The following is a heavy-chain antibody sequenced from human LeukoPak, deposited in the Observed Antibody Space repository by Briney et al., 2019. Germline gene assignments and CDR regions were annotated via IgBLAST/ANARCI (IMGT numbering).Heavy chain of an antibody. CDR3: ARDPGIAAAGTVGYFDS. J-gene: IGHJ4*02. D-gene: IGHD6-13*01. Sequence: GGSLRLSCAASGLTFSSYSMSWVRQAPGKGLEWVSSISSSSTYRYYAASVKGRFTISRDNAKNSLYLQMNSLRVEDTAVYYCARDPGIAAAGTVGYFDSWGQGILVTVSS. CDR1: GLTFSSYS. CDR2: ISSSSTYR. V-gene: IGHV3-21*01.